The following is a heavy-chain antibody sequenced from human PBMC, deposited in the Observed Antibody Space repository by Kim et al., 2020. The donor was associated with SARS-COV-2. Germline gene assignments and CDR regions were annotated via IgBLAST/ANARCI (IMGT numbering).Heavy chain of an antibody. Sequence: GGSLRLSCAASGFSLNNYLMTWVRQAPWKGLEWVSVIGPDNSRIKYADSAKGRFTISRDNSKDTLYLQMNSLRDEDTAAYFCFVDNAGDPSGFPIWGQGTQVTVST. V-gene: IGHV3-23*01. CDR3: FVDNAGDPSGFPI. CDR2: IGPDNSRI. D-gene: IGHD3-22*01. J-gene: IGHJ4*02. CDR1: GFSLNNYL.